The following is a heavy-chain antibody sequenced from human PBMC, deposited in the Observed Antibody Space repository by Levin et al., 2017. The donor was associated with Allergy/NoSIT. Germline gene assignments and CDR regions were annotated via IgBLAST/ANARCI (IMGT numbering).Heavy chain of an antibody. CDR1: GGSISGYY. CDR3: ARSGEINSWSQNYYYYGLDV. CDR2: VYNSGSS. J-gene: IGHJ6*02. D-gene: IGHD6-13*01. V-gene: IGHV4-59*01. Sequence: KASETLSLTCSVSGGSISGYYWSWIRQPPGKGLEWIGYVYNSGSSIYNPSLMSRVTLSVDTSKNQFSLNLISVTAADTAVYYCARSGEINSWSQNYYYYGLDVWGRGTTVTVSS.